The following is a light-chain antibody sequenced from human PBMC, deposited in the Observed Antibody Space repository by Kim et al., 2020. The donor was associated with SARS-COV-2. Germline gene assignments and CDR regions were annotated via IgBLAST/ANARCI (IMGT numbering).Light chain of an antibody. CDR1: SSDVGGYNS. Sequence: QSALTQPASVSGSPGQSITISCTGTSSDVGGYNSVSWYQQHPGKAPKLMIYGVSRRPSGVSDRFSASISGNTASLTISGLQTEDEADYYCSSYTSTSTRVFGTGTKVTV. V-gene: IGLV2-14*03. CDR3: SSYTSTSTRV. CDR2: GVS. J-gene: IGLJ1*01.